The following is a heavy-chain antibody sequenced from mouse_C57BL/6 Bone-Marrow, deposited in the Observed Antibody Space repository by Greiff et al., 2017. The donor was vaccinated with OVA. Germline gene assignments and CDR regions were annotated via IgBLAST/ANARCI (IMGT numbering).Heavy chain of an antibody. V-gene: IGHV1-42*01. Sequence: EVKLMESGPELVKPGASVKISCKASGYSFTGYYMNWVKQSPEKSLEWIGEINPSTGGTTYNQKFKAKATLTVDKSSSTAYMQLKSLTSEDSAVYYCARERSSGYWFAYWGQGTLVTVSA. CDR1: GYSFTGYY. D-gene: IGHD3-2*02. CDR2: INPSTGGT. CDR3: ARERSSGYWFAY. J-gene: IGHJ3*01.